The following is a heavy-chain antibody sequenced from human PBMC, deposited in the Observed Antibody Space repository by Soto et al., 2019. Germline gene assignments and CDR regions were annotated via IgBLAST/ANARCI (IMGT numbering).Heavy chain of an antibody. J-gene: IGHJ6*02. CDR1: GGSISSSSYY. V-gene: IGHV4-39*01. D-gene: IGHD3-9*01. CDR2: IYYSGST. Sequence: SETLSLTCTVSGGSISSSSYYWGWIRQPPGKGLEWIGSIYYSGSTCYNPSLKSRVTISVDTSKNQFSLKLSSVTAADTAVYYCARQNGDILTGYPPIYYYYGMDVWGQGTTVTVSS. CDR3: ARQNGDILTGYPPIYYYYGMDV.